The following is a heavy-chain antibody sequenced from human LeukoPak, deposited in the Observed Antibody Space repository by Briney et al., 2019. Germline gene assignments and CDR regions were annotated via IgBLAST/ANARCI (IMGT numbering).Heavy chain of an antibody. CDR2: ISSSSSYI. J-gene: IGHJ1*01. CDR1: GFTFSSYS. CDR3: ARDPPYDFWSGYYT. D-gene: IGHD3-3*01. V-gene: IGHV3-21*01. Sequence: GGSLRLSCAASGFTFSSYSMNWVSQAPGKGLEWVSSISSSSSYIYYADSVKGRFTISRDNAKNSLYLQMNSLRAEDTAVYYCARDPPYDFWSGYYTWGQGTLVTVSS.